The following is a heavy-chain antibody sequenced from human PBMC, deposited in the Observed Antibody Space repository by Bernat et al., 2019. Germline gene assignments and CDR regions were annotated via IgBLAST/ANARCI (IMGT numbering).Heavy chain of an antibody. CDR3: ARYYGSGSYWVPDY. CDR1: GGTFSSYA. Sequence: QVQLVQSGAEVKKPGSSVKVSCKASGGTFSSYAISWVRQAPGQGLEWMGWINTNTGNPTYAQGFTGRFVFSLDTSVNTAYLQISSLKTEDTAVYYCARYYGSGSYWVPDYWGQGTLVTVSS. CDR2: INTNTGNP. V-gene: IGHV7-4-1*02. J-gene: IGHJ4*02. D-gene: IGHD3-10*01.